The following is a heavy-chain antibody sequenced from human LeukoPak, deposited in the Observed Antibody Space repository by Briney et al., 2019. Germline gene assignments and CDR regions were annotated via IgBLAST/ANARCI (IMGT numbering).Heavy chain of an antibody. J-gene: IGHJ6*02. V-gene: IGHV1-8*01. CDR2: MNPNSGNT. D-gene: IGHD4-11*01. CDR3: ARRITTVTTGYYYDGMDV. CDR1: GYTFTSYD. Sequence: GASVKVSCKASGYTFTSYDINWVRQAPGPGLEWMGWMNPNSGNTGYAQKFQGRVTMTRKTSISIAYMELSSLRSENTAVCYCARRITTVTTGYYYDGMDVWGQGTTVTVSS.